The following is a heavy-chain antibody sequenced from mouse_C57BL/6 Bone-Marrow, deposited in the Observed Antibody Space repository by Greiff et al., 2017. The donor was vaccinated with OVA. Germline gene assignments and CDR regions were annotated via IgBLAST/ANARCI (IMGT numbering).Heavy chain of an antibody. V-gene: IGHV7-1*01. Sequence: EVKLVESGGGLVQSGRSLRLSCATSGFNFSDFYMEWVRQAPGKGLEWIAARRNKANDYTTEYSASVKGRFIVSRDTSQSILYLQMNALRAEDTAIYYCARDAKLKGAMDYWGQGTSVTVSS. J-gene: IGHJ4*01. CDR2: RRNKANDYTT. D-gene: IGHD1-3*01. CDR1: GFNFSDFY. CDR3: ARDAKLKGAMDY.